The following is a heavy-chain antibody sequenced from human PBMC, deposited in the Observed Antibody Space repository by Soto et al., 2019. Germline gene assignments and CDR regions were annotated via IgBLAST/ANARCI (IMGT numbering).Heavy chain of an antibody. J-gene: IGHJ6*02. CDR1: GGSISSSSYY. D-gene: IGHD3-22*01. CDR2: IYYSGST. CDR3: ARLSAVVITYYYGMDV. Sequence: ASETLSLTCTVSGGSISSSSYYWGWIRQPPGKGLEWIGSIYYSGSTYYNPSLKSRVTISVDTSKNQFSLKLSSVTAADTAVYYCARLSAVVITYYYGMDVWGQGTTVTVSS. V-gene: IGHV4-39*01.